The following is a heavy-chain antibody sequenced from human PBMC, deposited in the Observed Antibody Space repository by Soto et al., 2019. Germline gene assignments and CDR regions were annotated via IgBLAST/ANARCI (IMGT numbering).Heavy chain of an antibody. J-gene: IGHJ4*02. D-gene: IGHD3-22*01. CDR2: IYYSGST. CDR3: ARYYYDSSGYYRHFDY. V-gene: IGHV4-59*01. Sequence: TSETLSLTCTVSGGSICSYYWSWIRQPPGKGLEWIGYIYYSGSTNYNPSLKSRVTISVDTSKNQFSLKLSSVTAADTAVYYCARYYYDSSGYYRHFDYWGQGTLVTVSS. CDR1: GGSICSYY.